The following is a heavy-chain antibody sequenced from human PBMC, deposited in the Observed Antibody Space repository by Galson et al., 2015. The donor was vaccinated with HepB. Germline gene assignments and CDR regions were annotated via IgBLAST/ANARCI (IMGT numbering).Heavy chain of an antibody. J-gene: IGHJ4*02. V-gene: IGHV3-15*01. Sequence: ALRLSCAASGFTFSDAWLSWVGQAPGKGLEWVGRVKSRTFGGTADYGTPVKGRFTISRDDSKHTLSLLMNSLKTEDTAVYYCTTTVRPEDFVDYWGQGSLVTVSS. CDR3: TTTVRPEDFVDY. CDR2: VKSRTFGGTA. D-gene: IGHD1-14*01. CDR1: GFTFSDAW.